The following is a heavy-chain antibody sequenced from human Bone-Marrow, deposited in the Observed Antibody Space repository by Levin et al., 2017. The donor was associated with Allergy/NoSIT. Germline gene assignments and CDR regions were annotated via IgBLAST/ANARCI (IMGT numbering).Heavy chain of an antibody. CDR3: AKRSVRPDTAMLNPKYYYYYGMDV. V-gene: IGHV3-30*18. CDR2: ISYDGSNK. CDR1: GFTFSSYG. Sequence: GESLKISCAASGFTFSSYGMHWVRQAPGKGLEWVAVISYDGSNKYYADSVKGRFTISRDNSKNTLYLQMNSLRAEDTAVYYCAKRSVRPDTAMLNPKYYYYYGMDVWGQGTTVTVSS. J-gene: IGHJ6*02. D-gene: IGHD5-18*01.